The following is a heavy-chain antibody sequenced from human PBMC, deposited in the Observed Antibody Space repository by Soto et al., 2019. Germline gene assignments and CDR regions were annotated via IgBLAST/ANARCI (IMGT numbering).Heavy chain of an antibody. J-gene: IGHJ6*02. CDR2: IIPIFATT. CDR1: GGTFGNSA. CDR3: APDTDRLPIGGNYDSDLEV. V-gene: IGHV1-69*12. D-gene: IGHD2-2*01. Sequence: QVQLVQSGAEVKKTGSSVTVSCKASGGTFGNSAISWVRQAPGQGLEWMGGIIPIFATTDYAQKLQGRVTITAHESKSTAYMHLTSLPSNDEAVYFYAPDTDRLPIGGNYDSDLEVWGQGTTVTVSS.